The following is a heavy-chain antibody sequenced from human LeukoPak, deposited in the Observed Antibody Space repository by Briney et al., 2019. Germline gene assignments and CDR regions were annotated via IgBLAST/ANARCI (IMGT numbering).Heavy chain of an antibody. D-gene: IGHD2-8*01. J-gene: IGHJ6*03. CDR1: GGSFSGYY. CDR2: INHSGST. CDR3: AGLYVYNYYYYYMDV. V-gene: IGHV4-34*01. Sequence: SETLSLTCAVYGGSFSGYYWSWIRQPPGKGLEWIGEINHSGSTNYNPSLKSRVTISVDTSKNQFSLKPSSVTAADTAVYYCAGLYVYNYYYYYMDVWGKGTTVTISS.